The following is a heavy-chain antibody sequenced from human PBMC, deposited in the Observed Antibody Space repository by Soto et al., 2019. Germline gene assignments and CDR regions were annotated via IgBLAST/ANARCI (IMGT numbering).Heavy chain of an antibody. CDR2: IIPIFGTA. CDR3: ARDRCSGGSCYTLFDY. CDR1: GGTFSSYA. J-gene: IGHJ4*02. Sequence: QVQLVQSGAEVKKPGSSVKVSCKASGGTFSSYAISWVRQAPGQGLEWMGGIIPIFGTANYVQKFQGRVTITADESTSTAYMELSSLRSEDTAVYYCARDRCSGGSCYTLFDYWGQGTLVTVSS. V-gene: IGHV1-69*01. D-gene: IGHD2-15*01.